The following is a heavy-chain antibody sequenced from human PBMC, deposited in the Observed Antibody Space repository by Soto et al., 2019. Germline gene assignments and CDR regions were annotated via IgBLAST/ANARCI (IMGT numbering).Heavy chain of an antibody. V-gene: IGHV4-31*03. CDR3: ARGGGSTKVDY. J-gene: IGHJ4*02. CDR1: GGSITSSGYY. D-gene: IGHD2-2*01. CDR2: TSNSGST. Sequence: QVQLQESGPGLVKPSQTLSLTCTVSGGSITSSGYYWSWIRQHPGEGLEWIGFTSNSGSTSYTPSLKIRVTISVDTSSNQFSLNLKSVTAADTAVYYCARGGGSTKVDYWGQGTLVTVSP.